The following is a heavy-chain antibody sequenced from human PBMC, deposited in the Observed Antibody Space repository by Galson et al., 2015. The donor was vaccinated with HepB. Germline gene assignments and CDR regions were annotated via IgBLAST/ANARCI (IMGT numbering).Heavy chain of an antibody. CDR3: ARELGFYGMDV. J-gene: IGHJ6*02. V-gene: IGHV3-53*04. CDR2: IYSGGST. Sequence: SLRLSCAASGFTFSSSAMNWVRQAPGKGLEWVSVIYSGGSTHYADSVKGRFTISRHNSKNTLYLQMNSLRVEDTAVYHCARELGFYGMDVWGQGTTVTVSS. CDR1: GFTFSSSA.